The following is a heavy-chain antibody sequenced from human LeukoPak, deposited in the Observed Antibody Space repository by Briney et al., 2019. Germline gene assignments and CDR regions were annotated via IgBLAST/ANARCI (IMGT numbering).Heavy chain of an antibody. CDR3: ARDERWLVPYY. CDR2: IYHSGST. J-gene: IGHJ4*02. V-gene: IGHV4-38-2*02. Sequence: SETLSLTCTVSGYSISSGYYWGWIRQPPGKGLEWIGSIYHSGSTYYNPSLKSRVTISVDTSKNQFSLKLSSVTAADTAVYYCARDERWLVPYYWGQGTLVTVSS. CDR1: GYSISSGYY. D-gene: IGHD6-19*01.